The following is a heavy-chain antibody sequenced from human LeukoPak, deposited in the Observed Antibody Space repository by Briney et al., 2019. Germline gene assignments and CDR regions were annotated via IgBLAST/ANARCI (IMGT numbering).Heavy chain of an antibody. CDR2: INPSGGTT. CDR3: ARDLGVTGSDY. CDR1: GYTFTSYY. J-gene: IGHJ4*02. V-gene: IGHV1-46*01. D-gene: IGHD3-9*01. Sequence: GASVKVSCKASGYTFTSYYMHWERQAPGQGLQWMGIINPSGGTTTYAQKFQGRVTMTRDTSTSTVYMELTSLRSEDTAVYYCARDLGVTGSDYWGQGTLVTVSS.